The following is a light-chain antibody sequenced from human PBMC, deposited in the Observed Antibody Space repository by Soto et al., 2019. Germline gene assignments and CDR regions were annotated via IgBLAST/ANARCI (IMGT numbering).Light chain of an antibody. Sequence: QSALTQPASVSGSPVQSITISCTGTSSDVGGYNYVSWYQQHPGKAPKLMIYDVSNRPSGVSNRFSGSKSANTASLTISGLQAEDEADYYCSSYTSSSTYVVFGGGTKLTVL. J-gene: IGLJ2*01. V-gene: IGLV2-14*01. CDR1: SSDVGGYNY. CDR2: DVS. CDR3: SSYTSSSTYVV.